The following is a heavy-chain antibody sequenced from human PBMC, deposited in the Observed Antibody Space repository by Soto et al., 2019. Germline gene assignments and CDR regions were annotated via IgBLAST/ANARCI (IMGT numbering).Heavy chain of an antibody. CDR2: IYWDDDK. Sequence: SGPTLVNPTQTLTLTCTFSGFSLSTSGVGVGWIRQPPGKALEWLALIYWDDDKRYSPSLKSRLTITKDTSKNQVVLTMTNMDPVDTATYYCAHRKYNLAAHRAYDAFDIWGQGTMVTVSS. V-gene: IGHV2-5*02. CDR1: GFSLSTSGVG. D-gene: IGHD6-6*01. J-gene: IGHJ3*02. CDR3: AHRKYNLAAHRAYDAFDI.